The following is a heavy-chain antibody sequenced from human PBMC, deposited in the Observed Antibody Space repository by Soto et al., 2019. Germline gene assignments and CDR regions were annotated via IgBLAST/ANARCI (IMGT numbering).Heavy chain of an antibody. V-gene: IGHV3-23*01. CDR2: ISGSGGST. D-gene: IGHD2-15*01. CDR1: GFTFSSYA. CDR3: ARGGFCGGSSCENHYYGVDV. Sequence: GGSLRLSCAASGFTFSSYAMSWVRQAPGKGLEWVAAISGSGGSTYYADSVKGRFTISRDNSKNTLYLQRNSLRAEDAAVYYWARGGFCGGSSCENHYYGVDVWGQGPPVTV. J-gene: IGHJ6*02.